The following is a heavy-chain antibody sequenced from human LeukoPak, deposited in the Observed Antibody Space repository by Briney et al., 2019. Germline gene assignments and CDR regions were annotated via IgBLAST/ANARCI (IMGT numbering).Heavy chain of an antibody. J-gene: IGHJ6*02. D-gene: IGHD4-17*01. Sequence: PGGSLRLSCAASGFTFSGSAMHWVRQASGKGLEWVGRIRSKANSYATAYAASVKGRFTISRDDSKNTAYLQMNSLKTGDTAVYYCTRRAVTTDYYYGMDVWGQGTTVTVSS. CDR3: TRRAVTTDYYYGMDV. V-gene: IGHV3-73*01. CDR1: GFTFSGSA. CDR2: IRSKANSYAT.